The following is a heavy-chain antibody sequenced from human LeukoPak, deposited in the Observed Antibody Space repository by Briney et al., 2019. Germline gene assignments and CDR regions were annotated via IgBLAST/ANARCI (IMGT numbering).Heavy chain of an antibody. CDR3: AKIRIGPYYYYGMDV. D-gene: IGHD2-15*01. CDR2: ICGSGGST. CDR1: GLTFISYA. Sequence: GGSLRLSCAASGLTFISYAMSWVRQAPGEGLEWGSAICGSGGSTYYADSVKGRFTISRDNSKNTLYLKMNSLRAEDTAVYYCAKIRIGPYYYYGMDVWGQGTTVTVSS. V-gene: IGHV3-23*01. J-gene: IGHJ6*02.